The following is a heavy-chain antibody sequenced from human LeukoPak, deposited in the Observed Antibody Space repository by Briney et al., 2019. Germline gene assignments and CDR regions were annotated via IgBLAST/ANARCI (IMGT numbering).Heavy chain of an antibody. Sequence: PSETLSLTCTVSGGSISSHYWSWIRQPPGKGLEWIGYIYYSGSTNYNPSLKSRVTISVDTSKNRFSLKLSSVTAADTAVYYCAHYYDSSFDYWGQGTLVTVSS. CDR1: GGSISSHY. J-gene: IGHJ4*02. CDR3: AHYYDSSFDY. V-gene: IGHV4-59*11. CDR2: IYYSGST. D-gene: IGHD3-22*01.